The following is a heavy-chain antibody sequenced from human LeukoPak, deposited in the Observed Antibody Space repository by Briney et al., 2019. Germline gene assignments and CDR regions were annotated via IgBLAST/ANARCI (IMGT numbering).Heavy chain of an antibody. CDR3: ARGYYFDY. D-gene: IGHD2-2*01. Sequence: GGSLRLSCAATGVTFSSFGMHWVRQAPGKGLEWVAYIQYDGSNEQYADSVKGRFSISRDNAKNSLYLQMNSLRAEDTAVYYCARGYYFDYWGQGTLVTVSS. CDR2: IQYDGSNE. V-gene: IGHV3-30*02. CDR1: GVTFSSFG. J-gene: IGHJ4*02.